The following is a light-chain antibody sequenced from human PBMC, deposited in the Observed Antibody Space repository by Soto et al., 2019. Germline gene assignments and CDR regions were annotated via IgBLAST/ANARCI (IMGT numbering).Light chain of an antibody. CDR3: QQYYDYPPLI. CDR2: GAS. Sequence: EIVMTQAPATRSVSPGERATLSCRASRNINRKLAWYQQKPGQAPRLLISGASTRATGIPARFSGSGSGTEVTLTISSLQSEGFAVYYCQQYYDYPPLIFGGGTKVEIK. CDR1: RNINRK. J-gene: IGKJ4*01. V-gene: IGKV3-15*01.